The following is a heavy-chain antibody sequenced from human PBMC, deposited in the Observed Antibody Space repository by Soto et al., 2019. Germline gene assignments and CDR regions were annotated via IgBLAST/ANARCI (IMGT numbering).Heavy chain of an antibody. CDR3: ARGGYCSGGSCYYRGRGDL. Sequence: QVQLVQSGAEVKKPGASVKVSCKASGYTFSSYYMHWVRQAPGQGLEWMGIINPSGGSATYAQKFQGRLTVSRDTSTSTVYMELSSLRSEDTAVYYCARGGYCSGGSCYYRGRGDLWGQGTLVTVSS. V-gene: IGHV1-46*01. CDR1: GYTFSSYY. J-gene: IGHJ4*02. D-gene: IGHD2-15*01. CDR2: INPSGGSA.